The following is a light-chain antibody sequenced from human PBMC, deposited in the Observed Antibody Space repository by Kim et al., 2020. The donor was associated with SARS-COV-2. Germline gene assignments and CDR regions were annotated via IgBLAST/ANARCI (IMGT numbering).Light chain of an antibody. CDR1: QSVNSW. Sequence: SVGDRVTITCRASQSVNSWLAWYQQKPGKAPKFLIYDASTLESGVPPRFSGSGSGTEFTLTISSLQPDDFATYYCQQYNAYSSWTFGQGTKVEIK. V-gene: IGKV1-5*01. CDR3: QQYNAYSSWT. CDR2: DAS. J-gene: IGKJ1*01.